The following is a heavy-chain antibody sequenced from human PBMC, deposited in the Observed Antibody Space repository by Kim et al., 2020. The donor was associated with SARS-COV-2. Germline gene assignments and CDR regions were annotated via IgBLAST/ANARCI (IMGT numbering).Heavy chain of an antibody. Sequence: SETLSLTCSVSGGSIRSGGKFWTWIRQHPAKGLEWIGYISYSGNSHYSPSLRSRVNISLQTSENQFSLELTSVTAADTAVYYCARGQPLDYWGQGIPVTVSS. D-gene: IGHD2-2*01. V-gene: IGHV4-31*03. CDR3: ARGQPLDY. J-gene: IGHJ4*02. CDR1: GGSIRSGGKF. CDR2: ISYSGNS.